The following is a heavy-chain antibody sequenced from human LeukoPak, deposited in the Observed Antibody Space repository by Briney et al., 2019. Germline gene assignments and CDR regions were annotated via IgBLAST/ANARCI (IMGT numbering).Heavy chain of an antibody. V-gene: IGHV1-18*01. Sequence: GXXNYAQKLQGRVTMTTDTSTSTAYMELRSLRSDDTAVYYCARDLRGYVWGSYRPPFYYFDYWGQGTLVTVSS. CDR3: ARDLRGYVWGSYRPPFYYFDY. D-gene: IGHD3-16*02. J-gene: IGHJ4*02. CDR2: GXX.